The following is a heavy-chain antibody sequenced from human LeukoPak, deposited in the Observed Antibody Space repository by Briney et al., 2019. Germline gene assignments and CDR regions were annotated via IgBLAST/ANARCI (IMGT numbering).Heavy chain of an antibody. CDR2: IHYDGRT. Sequence: SETLSLSCTVSGGSTSGRYWTWIRQPPGKGLEWIGYIHYDGRTNYNPSFKSRVIISLDTSNNQFSLNLKSVTAADTAAYYCARLVNYGSSDYWGQGTLVTVPA. D-gene: IGHD3-10*01. CDR3: ARLVNYGSSDY. V-gene: IGHV4-59*11. J-gene: IGHJ4*02. CDR1: GGSTSGRY.